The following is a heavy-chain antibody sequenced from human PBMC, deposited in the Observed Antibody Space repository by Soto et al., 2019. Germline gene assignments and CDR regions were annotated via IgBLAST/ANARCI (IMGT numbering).Heavy chain of an antibody. J-gene: IGHJ6*02. CDR2: ISYDGSRT. CDR3: AKSMAVAFPGFYGLDV. V-gene: IGHV3-30*18. D-gene: IGHD6-19*01. CDR1: GFTFSIFG. Sequence: QVQLVESGGGVVQPGRSLRLSCAASGFTFSIFGMHWVRQAPGKGLEWVAVISYDGSRTYYRDSVKGRFTISRDSSKNTLYLQMNSLRAEDTAGYYCAKSMAVAFPGFYGLDVWGQGTTVTVSS.